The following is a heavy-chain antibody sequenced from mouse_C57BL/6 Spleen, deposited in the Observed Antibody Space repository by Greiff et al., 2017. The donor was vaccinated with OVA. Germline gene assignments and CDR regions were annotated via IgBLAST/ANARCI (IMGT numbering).Heavy chain of an antibody. D-gene: IGHD1-1*01. Sequence: VQLQQPGAELVRPGTSVKLSCKASGYTFTSYWMHWVKQRPGQGLEWIGVIDPSDSYTNYNQKFKGKATLTVDTSSSPAYMQLSSLTSEDSAVYYCARGRYYGSSYYAMDYWGQGTSVTVSS. CDR2: IDPSDSYT. CDR3: ARGRYYGSSYYAMDY. J-gene: IGHJ4*01. CDR1: GYTFTSYW. V-gene: IGHV1-59*01.